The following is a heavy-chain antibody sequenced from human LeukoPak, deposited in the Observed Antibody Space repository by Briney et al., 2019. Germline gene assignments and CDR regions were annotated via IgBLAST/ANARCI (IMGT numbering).Heavy chain of an antibody. Sequence: ASETLSLTCSVSGGSMNSYYWSWIRQSPGKGLEWIGYIYYSGSTNYNPSLKSRVTISVDTSKNQFSLKLSSVTAADTAVYYCARDRGPGLVVAARRFLVDAFDIWGQGTMVTVSS. CDR3: ARDRGPGLVVAARRFLVDAFDI. CDR1: GGSMNSYY. D-gene: IGHD2-15*01. V-gene: IGHV4-59*01. CDR2: IYYSGST. J-gene: IGHJ3*02.